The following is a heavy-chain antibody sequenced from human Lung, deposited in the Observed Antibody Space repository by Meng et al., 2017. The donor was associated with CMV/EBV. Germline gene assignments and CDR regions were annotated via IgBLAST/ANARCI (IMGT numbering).Heavy chain of an antibody. CDR3: ASLGYCSSTSCPFYYYYGMDV. Sequence: SVKVSCKASGGTFSSYAISWVRQAPGQGLEWMGWIIPILGIANYAQKFQGRVTITADKSTSTAYMELSSLRSEDTAVYYCASLGYCSSTSCPFYYYYGMDVWGQGTTVTVSS. J-gene: IGHJ6*02. D-gene: IGHD2-2*01. CDR2: IIPILGIA. V-gene: IGHV1-69*10. CDR1: GGTFSSYA.